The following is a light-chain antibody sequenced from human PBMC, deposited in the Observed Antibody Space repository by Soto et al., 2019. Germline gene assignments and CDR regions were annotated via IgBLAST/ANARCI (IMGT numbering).Light chain of an antibody. CDR2: GAS. Sequence: ESVLTQSPGTLSLSPGERATLSCRASQSVSSAYLAWYQQKPGQAPRLLIYGASSSATGIPDRFSGSESRTDFTLTISRLEPEDFAVYYCQLYGTSVRVTFGPGTKVDVK. CDR1: QSVSSAY. V-gene: IGKV3-20*01. CDR3: QLYGTSVRVT. J-gene: IGKJ3*01.